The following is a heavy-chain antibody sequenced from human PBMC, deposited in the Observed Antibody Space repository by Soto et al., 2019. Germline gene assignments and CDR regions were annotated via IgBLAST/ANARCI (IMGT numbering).Heavy chain of an antibody. J-gene: IGHJ6*03. D-gene: IGHD3-10*01. CDR1: GFTFSSYD. Sequence: EVQLVESGGGLVQPGGSLRLSCAASGFTFSSYDMHWVCQAPGRGLEWVSVIGTAGDTSYRGSVKGRFTISREKANNSLYLQMTSLLAGDTAVYYCARGFGSFYYMDVWGKGTTVTVSS. V-gene: IGHV3-13*01. CDR2: IGTAGDT. CDR3: ARGFGSFYYMDV.